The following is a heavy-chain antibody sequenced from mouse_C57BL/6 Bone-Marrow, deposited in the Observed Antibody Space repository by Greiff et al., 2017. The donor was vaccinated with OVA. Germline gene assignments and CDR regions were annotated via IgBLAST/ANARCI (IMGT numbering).Heavy chain of an antibody. CDR1: GYTFTSYW. CDR2: INPSNGGT. CDR3: ARVRDYYGSSLYFDY. V-gene: IGHV1-53*01. D-gene: IGHD1-1*01. Sequence: QVQLQQPGTELVKPGASVKLSCKASGYTFTSYWMHWVKQRPGQGLEWIGNINPSNGGTNYNEKFKSKATLTVDKSSRPAYMQLSSLTSEDSAVYYCARVRDYYGSSLYFDYWGQGTTLTVSS. J-gene: IGHJ2*01.